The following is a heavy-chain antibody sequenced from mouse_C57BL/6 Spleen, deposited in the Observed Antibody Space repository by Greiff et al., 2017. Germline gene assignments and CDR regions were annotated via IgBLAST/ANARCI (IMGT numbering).Heavy chain of an antibody. CDR1: GYSFTGYF. CDR2: INPYNGDT. V-gene: IGHV1-20*01. D-gene: IGHD2-5*01. J-gene: IGHJ3*01. Sequence: EVQLQESGPELVKPGDSVKISCKASGYSFTGYFMNWVMQSHGKSLEWIGRINPYNGDTFYNQKFKGKATLTVDKSSSTAHMELRSLTSEDSAVYYCARESNYSAWFAYWGQGTLVTVSA. CDR3: ARESNYSAWFAY.